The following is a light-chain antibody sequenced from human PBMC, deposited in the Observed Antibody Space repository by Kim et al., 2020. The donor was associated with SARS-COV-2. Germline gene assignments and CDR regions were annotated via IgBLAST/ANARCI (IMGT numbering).Light chain of an antibody. CDR1: SSDVGGNNY. CDR3: SSYAGSNVV. V-gene: IGLV2-8*01. CDR2: EVS. Sequence: PGQAVTLSCTGTSSDVGGNNYVSWYQHHPGKAPKLMIYEVSERPSGVPDRFSGSKSGNTASLTVSGLQTEDEADYYCSSYAGSNVVFGGGTQLTVL. J-gene: IGLJ2*01.